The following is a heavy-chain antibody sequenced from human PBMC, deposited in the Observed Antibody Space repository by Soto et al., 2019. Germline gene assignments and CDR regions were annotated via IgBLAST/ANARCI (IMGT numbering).Heavy chain of an antibody. CDR3: ERLNGYCIRGSCHGHYAMDV. CDR2: VYYGGRS. J-gene: IGHJ6*02. V-gene: IGHV4-39*01. Sequence: PSETLSLTCTVSSAPVSSTTYTWGWIRQPPGKGLEWVASVYYGGRSYYNPSLNSRVTISVDTSKNQFSLKMTSVTAADTAVYYCERLNGYCIRGSCHGHYAMDVWGQGTTVTVSS. CDR1: SAPVSSTTYT. D-gene: IGHD2-15*01.